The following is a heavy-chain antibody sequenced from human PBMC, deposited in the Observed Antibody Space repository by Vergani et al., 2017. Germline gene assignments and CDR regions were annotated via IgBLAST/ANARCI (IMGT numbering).Heavy chain of an antibody. CDR1: GFTFSSYG. V-gene: IGHV3-33*01. J-gene: IGHJ4*02. CDR2: IWYDGSNK. D-gene: IGHD3-10*01. CDR3: ARDNVYGSGSYVLDY. Sequence: QVQLVESGGGVVQPGRSLRLSCAASGFTFSSYGMHWVRQAPGKGLEWVAVIWYDGSNKYYADSVKGRFTISRDNSKNTLYLQMNSLRAEDTAVYYCARDNVYGSGSYVLDYWGQGTLVTVSS.